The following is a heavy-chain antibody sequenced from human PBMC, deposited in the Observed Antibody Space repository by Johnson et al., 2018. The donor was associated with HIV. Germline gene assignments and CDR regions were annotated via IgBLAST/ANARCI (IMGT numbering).Heavy chain of an antibody. D-gene: IGHD6-6*01. V-gene: IGHV3-9*01. CDR1: GFTFDDYA. J-gene: IGHJ3*02. CDR2: ISWNSGSI. CDR3: AKDINGGLEYGSSSERFSGAFDI. Sequence: VRLVESGGGLVLPGGSLRLSCAASGFTFDDYAMHWVRQAPGKGLEWVSGISWNSGSIGYADSVKGRFTISRDNAKNSLYLQMNSLRAEDTAVYYCAKDINGGLEYGSSSERFSGAFDIWGQGTMVTVSS.